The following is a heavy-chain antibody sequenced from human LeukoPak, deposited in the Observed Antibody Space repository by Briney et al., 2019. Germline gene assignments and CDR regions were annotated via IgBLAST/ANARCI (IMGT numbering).Heavy chain of an antibody. Sequence: GASVKVSCKASGYTFTSYGISWVRQAPGQGLEWMGWISAYNGNTNYAQKLQGRVTMTTDTSTSTAYMELRSLRSDDTAVYYCARARRGYYGFWSGYYRFDYWGQETWVTVSS. J-gene: IGHJ4*02. CDR1: GYTFTSYG. V-gene: IGHV1-18*01. D-gene: IGHD3-3*01. CDR2: ISAYNGNT. CDR3: ARARRGYYGFWSGYYRFDY.